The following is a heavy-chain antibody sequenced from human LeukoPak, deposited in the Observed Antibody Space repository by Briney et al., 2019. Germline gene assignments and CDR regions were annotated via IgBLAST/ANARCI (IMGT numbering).Heavy chain of an antibody. Sequence: GESLKIPCKGSGYSFTNYWIGWVRQMPGKGLEWMGVMYPGDSDIRYSPSFQGQVTISADKSISTAYLQWTSLKASDTAMYYCARGGARDHGDYWGQGTLVTVSS. CDR1: GYSFTNYW. V-gene: IGHV5-51*01. CDR2: MYPGDSDI. J-gene: IGHJ4*02. CDR3: ARGGARDHGDY. D-gene: IGHD1-14*01.